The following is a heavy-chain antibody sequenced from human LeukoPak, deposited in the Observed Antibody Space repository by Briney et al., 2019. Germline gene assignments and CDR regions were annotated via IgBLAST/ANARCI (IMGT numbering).Heavy chain of an antibody. D-gene: IGHD3-9*01. Sequence: ASVKVSCKTSGYSFNDYYLHWVRQAPGQGLEWMGWINPNSGRTDYAPKFQGRVTLTTDTSITTAYMELSSLISGDTALYYCARDSNDVLTGYYHFWGHGTLVTVSS. J-gene: IGHJ4*01. V-gene: IGHV1-2*02. CDR3: ARDSNDVLTGYYHF. CDR2: INPNSGRT. CDR1: GYSFNDYY.